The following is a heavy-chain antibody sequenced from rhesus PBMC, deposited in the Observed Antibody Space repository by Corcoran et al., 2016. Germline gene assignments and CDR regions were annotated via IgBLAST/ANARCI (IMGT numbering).Heavy chain of an antibody. CDR1: GYSISSGYD. D-gene: IGHD6-31*01. V-gene: IGHV4-127*01. Sequence: QVQLQESGPGVVKPSETLSLTCAVSGYSISSGYDWSWIRQPPGTGLEWIGYIYGSSSNTNPNPSLKNRVTISKNTSNNQFYLKLSSVTAADTAVYYCAREGIAAAGTFDYWGQGVLVTVSS. CDR2: IYGSSSNT. J-gene: IGHJ4*01. CDR3: AREGIAAAGTFDY.